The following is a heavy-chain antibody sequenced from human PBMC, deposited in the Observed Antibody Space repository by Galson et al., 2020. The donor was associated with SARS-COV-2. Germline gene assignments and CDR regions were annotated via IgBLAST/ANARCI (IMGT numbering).Heavy chain of an antibody. CDR1: GYTFTGYY. CDR2: INPNRGAT. Sequence: ASVKVSCKASGYTFTGYYMHWVRQAPGQGLEWMGWINPNRGATNYAQKFQGRVIMTSDMSISTVYMELSRLRSDDTAVYYCARDGEENIVVVSTGFYGMDVWGQGTTVTVSS. V-gene: IGHV1-2*02. D-gene: IGHD2-2*01. CDR3: ARDGEENIVVVSTGFYGMDV. J-gene: IGHJ6*02.